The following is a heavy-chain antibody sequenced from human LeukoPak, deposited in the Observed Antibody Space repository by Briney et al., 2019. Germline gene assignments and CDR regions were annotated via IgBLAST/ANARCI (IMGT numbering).Heavy chain of an antibody. J-gene: IGHJ4*02. V-gene: IGHV3-64D*06. CDR3: VTAYCSSTNCYGPEY. D-gene: IGHD2-2*01. CDR1: GLTFPSYS. Sequence: GGSLRLSCSASGLTFPSYSLHWVRQAPGKGLEYVAAISTTGSRTYYADYVKGRFTISRDNSKSTMYLQMISLRPEDTAVYYCVTAYCSSTNCYGPEYWGRGSLVSVSS. CDR2: ISTTGSRT.